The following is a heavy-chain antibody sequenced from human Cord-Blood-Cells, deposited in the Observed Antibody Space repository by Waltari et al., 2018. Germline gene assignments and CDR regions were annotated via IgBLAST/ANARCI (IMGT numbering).Heavy chain of an antibody. D-gene: IGHD6-19*01. CDR1: GYTFTSYA. CDR2: INAGIGNT. J-gene: IGHJ4*02. V-gene: IGHV1-3*01. Sequence: QVQLVQSGAEVKKPGASVKVSCKASGYTFTSYAMHWVRQASRQRLDWMGWINAGIGNTTYSQKFQGRVTITRDTSASTAYMELSSLRSEDTAVYYCARAGEILYSSGWTSFDYWGQGTLVTVSS. CDR3: ARAGEILYSSGWTSFDY.